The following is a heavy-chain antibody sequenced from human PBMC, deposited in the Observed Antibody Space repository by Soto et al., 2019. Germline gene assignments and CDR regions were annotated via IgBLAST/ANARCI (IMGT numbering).Heavy chain of an antibody. CDR2: INPSGGST. D-gene: IGHD3-10*01. CDR3: AGVGSGQPPSGLGMDV. V-gene: IGHV1-46*01. Sequence: ASVKVSCKASGYTFTSYYMHWVRQAPGQGLEWMGIINPSGGSTSYAQKFQGRVTMTRDTSTSTVYMELSSLRSEDTAVYYCAGVGSGQPPSGLGMDVWGQGTTVTVSS. CDR1: GYTFTSYY. J-gene: IGHJ6*02.